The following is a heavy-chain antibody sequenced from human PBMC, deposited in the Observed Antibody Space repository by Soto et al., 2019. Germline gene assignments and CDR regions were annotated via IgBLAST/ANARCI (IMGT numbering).Heavy chain of an antibody. CDR3: AGTTKTMNY. Sequence: QVQLVESGGGVVQPGRSLRLSCAASGFTFSTYAMHWVRQAPGKGLEWVAIISNDGNNKYYIDSVKGRFTISRDNSKNTLYLQMNSLRPEDMAVYFCAGTTKTMNYWGQGTLVTVSS. J-gene: IGHJ4*02. D-gene: IGHD1-1*01. CDR1: GFTFSTYA. V-gene: IGHV3-30-3*01. CDR2: ISNDGNNK.